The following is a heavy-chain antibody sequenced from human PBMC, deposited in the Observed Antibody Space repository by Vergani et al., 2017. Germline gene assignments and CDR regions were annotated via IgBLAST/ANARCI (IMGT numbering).Heavy chain of an antibody. Sequence: EVQLVESGGGLVKPGGSLRLSCAASGFTFSSYSMNWVRQAPGKGLEWVSSISSSSSYIYYADSVKGRFTISRDNAKNSLYLQMNSLRAEATAVYYCARDLHSVVAGTTGVYYYYYGMDVWGQGTTVTVSS. CDR2: ISSSSSYI. V-gene: IGHV3-21*01. D-gene: IGHD1-7*01. J-gene: IGHJ6*02. CDR1: GFTFSSYS. CDR3: ARDLHSVVAGTTGVYYYYYGMDV.